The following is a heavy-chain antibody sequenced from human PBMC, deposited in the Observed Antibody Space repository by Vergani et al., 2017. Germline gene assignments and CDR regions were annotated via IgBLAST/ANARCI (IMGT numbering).Heavy chain of an antibody. J-gene: IGHJ6*02. Sequence: QVQLQQWGAGLLKPSETLSLTCAVYGGSFSGYYWSWIRQPPGXGLEWIGEINHSGSTNYNPSLKSRVTISVDTSKNQFSLKLSSVTAADTAVYYCARTPIMQEWIQLWSYYYGMDVWGQGTTVTVSS. D-gene: IGHD5-18*01. CDR2: INHSGST. CDR3: ARTPIMQEWIQLWSYYYGMDV. V-gene: IGHV4-34*01. CDR1: GGSFSGYY.